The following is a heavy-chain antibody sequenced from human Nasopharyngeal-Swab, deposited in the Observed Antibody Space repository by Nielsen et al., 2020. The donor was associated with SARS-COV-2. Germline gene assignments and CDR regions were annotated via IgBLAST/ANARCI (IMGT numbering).Heavy chain of an antibody. CDR3: ARAHPRSCTDGVCFRSQVYNWFDP. Sequence: SVKVSCKASGDTFSSSAITWVRQAPGQGLEWMGVIIPMFGTADYAQKFQGRVTITADRSTSTAYMEMNSLRSEDTAVYYCARAHPRSCTDGVCFRSQVYNWFDPWGQGTLVTVSS. V-gene: IGHV1-69*06. D-gene: IGHD2-8*01. J-gene: IGHJ5*02. CDR1: GDTFSSSA. CDR2: IIPMFGTA.